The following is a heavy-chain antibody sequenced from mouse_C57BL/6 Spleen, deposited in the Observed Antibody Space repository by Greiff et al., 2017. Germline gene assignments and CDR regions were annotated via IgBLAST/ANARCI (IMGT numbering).Heavy chain of an antibody. CDR2: IYPRDGST. CDR1: GYTFTDHT. Sequence: QVQLQQSDAELVKPGASVKISCKVSGYTFTDHTIHWMKQRPEQGLEWIGYIYPRDGSTKYNEKFKGKATLTADKSSSTAYMQINSLTSEDSADYVGASAYYRNDERYFDVWGTGTTVTVSS. V-gene: IGHV1-78*01. CDR3: ASAYYRNDERYFDV. J-gene: IGHJ1*03. D-gene: IGHD2-14*01.